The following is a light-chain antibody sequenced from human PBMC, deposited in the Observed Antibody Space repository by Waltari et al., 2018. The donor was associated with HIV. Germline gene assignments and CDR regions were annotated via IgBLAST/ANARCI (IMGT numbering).Light chain of an antibody. CDR1: SNDVGAYNY. Sequence: QPPLTQSRSVSASPGQSITITCTGTSNDVGAYNYVSWYQQHPGRAPKLLIFDLNRRPSGVPDRFSGSKSGNTASLTISGLQAEDEADYYCCSSAGRYTFVFGTGTKVTVL. J-gene: IGLJ1*01. CDR2: DLN. CDR3: CSSAGRYTFV. V-gene: IGLV2-11*01.